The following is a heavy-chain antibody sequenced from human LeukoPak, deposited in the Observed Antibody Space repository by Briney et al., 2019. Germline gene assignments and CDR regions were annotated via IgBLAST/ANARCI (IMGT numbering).Heavy chain of an antibody. D-gene: IGHD4-23*01. J-gene: IGHJ4*02. V-gene: IGHV3-11*05. Sequence: GGSLRLSCAVSGFPFSDYYMTWIRQAPGKGLQGVSYISSSSTYTHYADSVKGRFTISRDNAKNSLYLQMNSLRVEDTAVYFCARVYGGNRGYFDYWGQGALVTVSS. CDR1: GFPFSDYY. CDR3: ARVYGGNRGYFDY. CDR2: ISSSSTYT.